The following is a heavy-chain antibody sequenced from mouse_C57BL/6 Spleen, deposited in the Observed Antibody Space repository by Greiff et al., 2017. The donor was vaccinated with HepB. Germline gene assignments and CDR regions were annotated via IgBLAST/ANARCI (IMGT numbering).Heavy chain of an antibody. CDR3: AREGTTVSFDY. D-gene: IGHD1-1*01. CDR1: GYSITSGYY. Sequence: VQLKESGPGLVKPSQSLSLTCSVTGYSITSGYYWNWIRQFPGNKLEWMGYISYDGSNNYNPSLKNRISITRDTSKNQFFLKLNSVTTEDTATYYCAREGTTVSFDYWGQGTTLTVSS. V-gene: IGHV3-6*01. J-gene: IGHJ2*01. CDR2: ISYDGSN.